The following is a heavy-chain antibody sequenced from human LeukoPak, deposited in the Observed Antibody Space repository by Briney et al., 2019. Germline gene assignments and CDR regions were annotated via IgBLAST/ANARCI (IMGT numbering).Heavy chain of an antibody. CDR1: GGSISSGGYY. CDR2: IYYSGSA. D-gene: IGHD3-22*01. V-gene: IGHV4-31*03. Sequence: PSQTLSLTCTVSGGSISSGGYYWSWIRQHPGKGLEWIGYIYYSGSAYYNPSLKSRVTISVDTSKNQFSLKLSSVTAADTAVYYCARDVSYYDSSGYSGSWFDPWGQGTLVTVSS. CDR3: ARDVSYYDSSGYSGSWFDP. J-gene: IGHJ5*02.